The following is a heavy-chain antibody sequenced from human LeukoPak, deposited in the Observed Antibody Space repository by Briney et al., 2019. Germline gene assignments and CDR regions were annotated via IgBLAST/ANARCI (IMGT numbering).Heavy chain of an antibody. Sequence: GGSLRLSCAASRFTFSNYAMSWVRQAPGKGLEWVSALSHSGGTTYYADSVKGRFTISRDNSKNTLYLQMNSLRAEDTAVYYCAKAPPPYCSGGSCFDAFDIWGQGTMVTVSS. D-gene: IGHD2-15*01. CDR2: LSHSGGTT. CDR3: AKAPPPYCSGGSCFDAFDI. V-gene: IGHV3-23*01. J-gene: IGHJ3*02. CDR1: RFTFSNYA.